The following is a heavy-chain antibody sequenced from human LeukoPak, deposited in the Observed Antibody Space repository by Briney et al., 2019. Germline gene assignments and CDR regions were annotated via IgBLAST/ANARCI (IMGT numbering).Heavy chain of an antibody. D-gene: IGHD3-22*01. CDR3: ATGPPTRWYYDSSFN. Sequence: GASVKVSCKVSGYTLTELSTHWVRQAPGKGLEWMGGFDPEDGETIYAQKFQGRVTMTEDTSTDTAYMELSSLRSEDTAVYYCATGPPTRWYYDSSFNWGQGTLVTVSS. V-gene: IGHV1-24*01. CDR2: FDPEDGET. J-gene: IGHJ4*02. CDR1: GYTLTELS.